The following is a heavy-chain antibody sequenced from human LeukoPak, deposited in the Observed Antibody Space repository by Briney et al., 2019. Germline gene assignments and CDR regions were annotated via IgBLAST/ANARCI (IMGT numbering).Heavy chain of an antibody. CDR1: GGSISSYY. CDR3: ARVWWDCSGGSCYIVDP. J-gene: IGHJ5*02. V-gene: IGHV4-59*01. D-gene: IGHD2-15*01. Sequence: SETLSLTCTVSGGSISSYYWSWIRQPPGRGLEWTGYIYYSGSTNYNPSLKSRVTISVDTSKNQFSLKLSSVTAADTAVYYCARVWWDCSGGSCYIVDPWGQGTLVTVSS. CDR2: IYYSGST.